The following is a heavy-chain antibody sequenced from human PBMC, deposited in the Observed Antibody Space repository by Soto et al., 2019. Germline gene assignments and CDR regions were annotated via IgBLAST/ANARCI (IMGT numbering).Heavy chain of an antibody. CDR2: ISSRSSYT. D-gene: IGHD5-18*01. J-gene: IGHJ4*02. Sequence: SGGSLRLSCAASGFTFSDYYMSWIRQAPGKGLEWVSHISSRSSYTNYADSVKGRFTISRDNAKNTLYLQMNRLRAEDTAVYYCARDHSLGGYSNGKFDCWGQGTLVTVSS. V-gene: IGHV3-11*06. CDR1: GFTFSDYY. CDR3: ARDHSLGGYSNGKFDC.